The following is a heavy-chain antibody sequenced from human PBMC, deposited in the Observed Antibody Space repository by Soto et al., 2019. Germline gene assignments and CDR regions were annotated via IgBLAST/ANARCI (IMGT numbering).Heavy chain of an antibody. Sequence: PGGSLRLSCAASGFTFSSYAMSWVRQAPGKGLEWVSAISGSGGSTYYADSVKGRFTISRDNSKNTLYLQMNSLRAEDTAVYYWAKYMTSSSGYYYGGLDYWGQGTLVTVSS. CDR2: ISGSGGST. J-gene: IGHJ4*02. D-gene: IGHD3-22*01. CDR1: GFTFSSYA. V-gene: IGHV3-23*01. CDR3: AKYMTSSSGYYYGGLDY.